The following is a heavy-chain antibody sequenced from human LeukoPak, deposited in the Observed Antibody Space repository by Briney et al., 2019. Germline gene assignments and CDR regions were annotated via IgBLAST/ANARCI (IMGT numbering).Heavy chain of an antibody. Sequence: SETLSLTCTVSSGSISTSNYYWGWIRQPPGKGLEWIGNIYYSGSTYYNPSLKSRVTISVDTSKNQFSLKLSSVTAADTAVYYCAREVADYGGYYYYHYMDVWGKGTTVTISS. CDR1: SGSISTSNYY. CDR3: AREVADYGGYYYYHYMDV. J-gene: IGHJ6*03. D-gene: IGHD4-23*01. CDR2: IYYSGST. V-gene: IGHV4-39*07.